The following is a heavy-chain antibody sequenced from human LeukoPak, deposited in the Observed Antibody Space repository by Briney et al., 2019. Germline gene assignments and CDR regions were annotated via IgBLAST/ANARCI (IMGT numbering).Heavy chain of an antibody. Sequence: GGSLRLSCAASGFTVSSNYMSWVRQAPGKGLEWVSVIYSGGSTYYADSVKGRFTVSRDNSKNTLYLQMNSLRAEDTAVYYCARDGFSSGYPYDAFDIWGQGTMVTVSS. CDR2: IYSGGST. J-gene: IGHJ3*02. CDR1: GFTVSSNY. D-gene: IGHD3-22*01. V-gene: IGHV3-53*01. CDR3: ARDGFSSGYPYDAFDI.